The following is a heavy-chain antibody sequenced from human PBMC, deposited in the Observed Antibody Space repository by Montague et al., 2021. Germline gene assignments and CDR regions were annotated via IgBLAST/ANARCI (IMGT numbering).Heavy chain of an antibody. J-gene: IGHJ5*02. CDR2: IYYSWNS. Sequence: SETLSLTYTVSGASVTSNIYYWGWIRQSPGKGLEWIGSIYYSWNSFYQPSLKSRITIAVDTSKNQFSLKLSSVTAADTAVYYCARVFSSWYVGWFDPWGQGTLVTVSS. D-gene: IGHD6-13*01. CDR3: ARVFSSWYVGWFDP. CDR1: GASVTSNIYY. V-gene: IGHV4-39*07.